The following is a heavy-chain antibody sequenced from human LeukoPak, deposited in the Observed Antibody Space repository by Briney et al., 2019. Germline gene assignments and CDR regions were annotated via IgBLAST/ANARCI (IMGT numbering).Heavy chain of an antibody. CDR3: ARGRSLSSGCYGY. CDR1: GFTFSSYG. CDR2: IWYDGSNK. V-gene: IGHV3-33*01. J-gene: IGHJ4*02. Sequence: GRSLRLSCAASGFTFSSYGMHWVRQAPGKGLEWVAVIWYDGSNKYYADSVKGRFTISRDNSKNTLYLQMNSLRAEDTAVYYCARGRSLSSGCYGYWGQGTLVTVSS. D-gene: IGHD6-19*01.